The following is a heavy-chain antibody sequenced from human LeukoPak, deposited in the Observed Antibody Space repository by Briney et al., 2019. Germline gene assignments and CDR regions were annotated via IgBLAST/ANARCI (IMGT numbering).Heavy chain of an antibody. CDR2: ISAYNGNT. D-gene: IGHD3-3*01. J-gene: IGHJ6*03. CDR3: ARAHYDFWSGHYYYYYMDV. V-gene: IGHV1-18*01. Sequence: GASVKVSFKGSGYTFTSYGISWVRQAPGQGLEWMGWISAYNGNTNYAQQLQGRVTMTTDTSTSTAYMELRSLRSDDTAVYYCARAHYDFWSGHYYYYYMDVWGKGTTVTVSS. CDR1: GYTFTSYG.